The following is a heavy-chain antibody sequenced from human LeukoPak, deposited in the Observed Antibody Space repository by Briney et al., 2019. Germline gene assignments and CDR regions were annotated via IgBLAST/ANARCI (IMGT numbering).Heavy chain of an antibody. Sequence: TGRSLRLSCAASGFTFSSYNMNWVRQAPGKGLEWVSSITSGSSYIYYADSVKGRFTISRDNAKNSLYLQMNSLRAEDTAVYYCARDPYSGSYGNYYYYFMDVWGKGTTVTISS. D-gene: IGHD1-26*01. CDR2: ITSGSSYI. V-gene: IGHV3-21*01. CDR3: ARDPYSGSYGNYYYYFMDV. J-gene: IGHJ6*03. CDR1: GFTFSSYN.